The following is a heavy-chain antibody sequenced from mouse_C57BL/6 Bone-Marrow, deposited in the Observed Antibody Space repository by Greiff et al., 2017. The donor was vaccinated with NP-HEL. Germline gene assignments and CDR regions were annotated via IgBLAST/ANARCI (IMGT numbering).Heavy chain of an antibody. V-gene: IGHV1-54*01. CDR3: AREAYYGNFWFAY. D-gene: IGHD2-10*01. J-gene: IGHJ3*01. Sequence: VQLQQSGAELVRPGTSVKVSCKASGYAFTNYLIEWVKQRPGQGLEWIGVINPGSGGTNYNEKFKGKATLTADKSSSTAYMQLSNLTSEDTAVYFCAREAYYGNFWFAYWGQGTLVTVSA. CDR2: INPGSGGT. CDR1: GYAFTNYL.